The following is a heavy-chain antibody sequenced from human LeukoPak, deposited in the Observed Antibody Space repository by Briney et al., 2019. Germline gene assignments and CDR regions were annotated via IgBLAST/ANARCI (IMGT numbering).Heavy chain of an antibody. Sequence: ESGPTLVKPTQTLTLTCTFSGFSLSTSGVGVGWIRQPPGKALEWLALIYWNDDKRYSPSLKSRLTITKDTSKSQVVLTMTNKDPVDTATYYCAHSGVDTAMVLWSYWGQGTLVTVSS. CDR2: IYWNDDK. V-gene: IGHV2-5*01. CDR1: GFSLSTSGVG. CDR3: AHSGVDTAMVLWSY. J-gene: IGHJ4*02. D-gene: IGHD5-18*01.